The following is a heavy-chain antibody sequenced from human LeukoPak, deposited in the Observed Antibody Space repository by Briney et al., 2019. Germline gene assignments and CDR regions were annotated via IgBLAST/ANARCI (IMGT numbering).Heavy chain of an antibody. CDR3: ARFQSVAESTSINYFDY. Sequence: PSETLSLTCAVYGGPFSGYYWSWIRQPPGKGLEWIGEINHSGSTNYNPSLKSRVTISVDTSKNQFSLKLSSVTAADTAVYYCARFQSVAESTSINYFDYWGQGTLVTVSS. CDR1: GGPFSGYY. V-gene: IGHV4-34*01. D-gene: IGHD2-15*01. J-gene: IGHJ4*02. CDR2: INHSGST.